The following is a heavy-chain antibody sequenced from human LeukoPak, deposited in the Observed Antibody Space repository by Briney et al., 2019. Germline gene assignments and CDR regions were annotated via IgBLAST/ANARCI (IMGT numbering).Heavy chain of an antibody. CDR3: ARAQQLGISDY. CDR1: GGSISSYY. V-gene: IGHV4-59*01. J-gene: IGHJ4*02. Sequence: PSETLSLTCTVSGGSISSYYWSWIRQPPGKGLEWIGYIYYSGSTNYNPSLKSRVTISVDTSKNQFSPKLSSVTAADTAVYYCARAQQLGISDYWGQGTLVTVSS. D-gene: IGHD7-27*01. CDR2: IYYSGST.